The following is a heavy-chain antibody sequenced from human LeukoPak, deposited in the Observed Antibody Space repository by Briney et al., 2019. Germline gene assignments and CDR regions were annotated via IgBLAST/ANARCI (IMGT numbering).Heavy chain of an antibody. D-gene: IGHD3-22*01. J-gene: IGHJ4*02. CDR3: ARSYYYDSSGYYYDTLPVDY. Sequence: APVKVSCKASGYAFTSYGISWVRQAPGQGLEWMGWISAYNGNTNYAQKLQGRVTMTTDTSTSTAYMELRSLRSDDTAVYYCARSYYYDSSGYYYDTLPVDYWGQGTLVTVSS. V-gene: IGHV1-18*01. CDR2: ISAYNGNT. CDR1: GYAFTSYG.